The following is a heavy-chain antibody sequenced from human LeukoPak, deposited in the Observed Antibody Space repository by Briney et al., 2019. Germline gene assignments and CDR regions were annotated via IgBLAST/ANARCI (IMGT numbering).Heavy chain of an antibody. V-gene: IGHV1-69*02. CDR1: GGTFSSYT. Sequence: SVKVSCKASGGTFSSYTISWVRQAPGQGLEWMGRIIPILSIANYAQKFQGRVTITADKSTSTAYTELSSLRSEDTAVYYCARALYCSSTSCYYYYGIDVWGQGTTVTVSS. J-gene: IGHJ6*02. CDR3: ARALYCSSTSCYYYYGIDV. CDR2: IIPILSIA. D-gene: IGHD2-2*01.